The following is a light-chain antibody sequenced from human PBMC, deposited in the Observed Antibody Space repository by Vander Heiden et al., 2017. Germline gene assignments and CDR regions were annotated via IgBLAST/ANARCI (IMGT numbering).Light chain of an antibody. CDR1: QSISRY. Sequence: DIQMTQSPSSLSASVGDRATITCRASQSISRYFNWYQQKPGEAPQLLIYAASSLQSGVPSRFSGSGSGTDFTLTISSLQPEDFATYYCQQSYSTPPTWTFGQGTKVEIK. V-gene: IGKV1-39*01. J-gene: IGKJ1*01. CDR3: QQSYSTPPTWT. CDR2: AAS.